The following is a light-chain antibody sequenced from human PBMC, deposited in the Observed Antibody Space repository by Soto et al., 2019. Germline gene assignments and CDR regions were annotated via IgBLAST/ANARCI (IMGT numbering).Light chain of an antibody. Sequence: DIQMPQSPSSLSASVGDRVTITCRASQSISNYLNWYEQKSGKAPKLLIYAASILQTGVTSRFSGSGSGTDFTLTISSLQPEDCATYYCQQSYSTPRTFGQGTKVEIK. CDR2: AAS. J-gene: IGKJ1*01. CDR1: QSISNY. V-gene: IGKV1-39*01. CDR3: QQSYSTPRT.